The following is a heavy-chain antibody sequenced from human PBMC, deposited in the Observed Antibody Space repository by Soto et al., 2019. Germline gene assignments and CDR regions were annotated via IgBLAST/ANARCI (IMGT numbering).Heavy chain of an antibody. CDR3: AKRGSYGAYGELDY. J-gene: IGHJ4*02. CDR2: ISGRGENT. Sequence: PGGSLRLSCAASGFTFSSYAMTWVRQPPGKGLEWVSGISGRGENTYYADSVKGRFTISRDKSKRTLYLQMDRLRAEDTAVYYCAKRGSYGAYGELDYWGQGTLVTVSS. D-gene: IGHD4-17*01. CDR1: GFTFSSYA. V-gene: IGHV3-23*01.